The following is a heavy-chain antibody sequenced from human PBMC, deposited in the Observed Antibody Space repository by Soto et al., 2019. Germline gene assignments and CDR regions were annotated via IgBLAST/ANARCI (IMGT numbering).Heavy chain of an antibody. D-gene: IGHD6-13*01. Sequence: GGSLRLSXAASGFTFSSYWMSWVRQAPGKGLEWVANIKQDGSEKYYVDSVKGRFTISRDNAKNSLYLQMNSLRAEDTAVYYCARGWAAAGTYYFDYWGQGTLVTVSS. CDR3: ARGWAAAGTYYFDY. CDR1: GFTFSSYW. J-gene: IGHJ4*02. CDR2: IKQDGSEK. V-gene: IGHV3-7*03.